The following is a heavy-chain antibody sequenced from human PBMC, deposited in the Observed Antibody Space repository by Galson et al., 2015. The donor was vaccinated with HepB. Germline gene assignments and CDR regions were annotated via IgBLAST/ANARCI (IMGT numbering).Heavy chain of an antibody. J-gene: IGHJ6*02. D-gene: IGHD4-17*01. CDR1: GFTFSSYG. V-gene: IGHV3-33*01. CDR3: AREDYGDYGYYYGMDV. CDR2: IWYDGSNK. Sequence: SLRLSCAASGFTFSSYGMHWVRQAPGKGLEWVAVIWYDGSNKYYADSVKGRFTISRDNSKNTLYLQVNSLRAEDTAVYYCAREDYGDYGYYYGMDVWGQGTTVTVSS.